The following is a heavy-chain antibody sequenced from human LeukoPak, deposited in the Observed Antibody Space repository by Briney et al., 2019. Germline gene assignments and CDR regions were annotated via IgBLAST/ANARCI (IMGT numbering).Heavy chain of an antibody. D-gene: IGHD3-22*01. V-gene: IGHV4-34*01. CDR3: ARGSSGYYWP. Sequence: SEALSLTCAVYGGSFSAYYWSWIRQPPGKGLEWIGVINHSGSTNYNPSPKSRVTVSVDTSKNQFSLKLSSVTAADTAVYYCARGSSGYYWPWGQGTLVTVSS. CDR2: INHSGST. CDR1: GGSFSAYY. J-gene: IGHJ5*02.